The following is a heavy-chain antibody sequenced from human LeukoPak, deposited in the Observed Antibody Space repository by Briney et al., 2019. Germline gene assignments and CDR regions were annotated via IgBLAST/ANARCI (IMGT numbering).Heavy chain of an antibody. J-gene: IGHJ4*02. V-gene: IGHV4-59*08. D-gene: IGHD3-10*01. CDR2: IYYCGST. Sequence: SETLFLTCTVSGGSISSYYWSWIRQPPGKGLERIGYIYYCGSTNYNPSLKSRVTISVDTSKNQFSLKLSSVTAADTAVYYCARCQFGPYYFDYWGQGTLVTVSS. CDR1: GGSISSYY. CDR3: ARCQFGPYYFDY.